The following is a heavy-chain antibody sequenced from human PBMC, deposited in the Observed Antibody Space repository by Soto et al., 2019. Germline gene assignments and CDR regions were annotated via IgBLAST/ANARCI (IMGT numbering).Heavy chain of an antibody. Sequence: QVQLVQSGAEVKKPGASVKVSCMASGYTFTSYGITWVRQAPGQGLEWMGGISAYNGNTNYAQKLQGRVTMTTDRTTNTAYMAPRSLRDDDTAEFSCAREYYDGWGARYWGEGTRVTVSS. V-gene: IGHV1-18*01. CDR3: AREYYDGWGARY. CDR2: ISAYNGNT. CDR1: GYTFTSYG. D-gene: IGHD3-3*01. J-gene: IGHJ4*02.